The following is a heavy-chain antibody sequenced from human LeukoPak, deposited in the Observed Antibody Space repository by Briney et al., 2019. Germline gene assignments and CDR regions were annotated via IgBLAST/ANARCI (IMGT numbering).Heavy chain of an antibody. CDR2: IIPIFGTA. V-gene: IGHV1-69*13. CDR1: GGTFSSYA. D-gene: IGHD2-2*01. J-gene: IGHJ6*02. CDR3: ARDYGGVRPAQYPAYYYYYGMDV. Sequence: SVKVSCTASGGTFSSYAISWVRQAPGQGLEWMGGIIPIFGTANYAQKFQGRVTITADESTSTAYMELSSLRSEDTAVYYCARDYGGVRPAQYPAYYYYYGMDVWGQGTTVTVSS.